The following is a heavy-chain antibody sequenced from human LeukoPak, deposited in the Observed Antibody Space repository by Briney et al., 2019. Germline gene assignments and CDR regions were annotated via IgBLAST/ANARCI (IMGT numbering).Heavy chain of an antibody. D-gene: IGHD2-21*01. CDR1: GFTFSSYS. J-gene: IGHJ5*02. CDR2: ISSSSSYI. V-gene: IGHV3-21*01. CDR3: ARERLLSANWFDP. Sequence: GGSLRLSCAASGFTFSSYSMNWVRQAPGKGLEWVSSISSSSSYISYADSVKGRFTISRDNAKNSLSLQMNSLRAEDTAVYYCARERLLSANWFDPWGQGTLVTVSP.